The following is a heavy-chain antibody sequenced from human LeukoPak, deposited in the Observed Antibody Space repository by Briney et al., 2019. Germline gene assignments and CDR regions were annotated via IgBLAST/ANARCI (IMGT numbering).Heavy chain of an antibody. V-gene: IGHV3-48*03. D-gene: IGHD6-19*01. CDR1: GFTFSSYE. J-gene: IGHJ3*02. Sequence: PGGSLRLSCAASGFTFSSYEMNWVRQATGKGLEWVSYISSSGSTIYYADSVKGRFTISRDNAKNSLYLQMNSLRAEDTAVYYCAKHLNSGWYRDAFHIWGQGTVVTVSS. CDR2: ISSSGSTI. CDR3: AKHLNSGWYRDAFHI.